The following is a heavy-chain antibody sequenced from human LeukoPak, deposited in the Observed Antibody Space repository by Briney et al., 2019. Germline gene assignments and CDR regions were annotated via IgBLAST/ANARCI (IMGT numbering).Heavy chain of an antibody. V-gene: IGHV3-21*01. Sequence: SVKGRFTISRDNAKNSLYLQMNSLRAEDTAVYYCARDVDYGSGSYYKIFDYWGQGTLVTVSS. CDR3: ARDVDYGSGSYYKIFDY. J-gene: IGHJ4*02. D-gene: IGHD3-10*01.